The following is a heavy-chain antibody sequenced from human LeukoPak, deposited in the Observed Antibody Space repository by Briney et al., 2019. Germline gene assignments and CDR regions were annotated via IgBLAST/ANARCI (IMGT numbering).Heavy chain of an antibody. CDR1: GYTFTGYY. Sequence: ASVTVSFKASGYTFTGYYMHWVRQAPGQGREWKGWINPNSGGTNSAQKFQGRVTMTRDTSISTAYMELSRLRSDDTAVYYCARVGCTGGSCYGWFDPWGQGTLVTVSS. V-gene: IGHV1-2*02. J-gene: IGHJ5*02. D-gene: IGHD2-15*01. CDR3: ARVGCTGGSCYGWFDP. CDR2: INPNSGGT.